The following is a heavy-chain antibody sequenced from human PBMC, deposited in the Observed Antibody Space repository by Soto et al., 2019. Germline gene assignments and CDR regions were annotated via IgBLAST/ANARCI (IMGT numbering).Heavy chain of an antibody. Sequence: QITLKESGPTLVKPTQTLTLTCTFSGFSLSTSAVGVGWIRQPPGKALEWLALIYWDDDKRSSPSLKSRLTITKDTSKNQVVLTMTNRDPVDTATYYCAHSLGPYCSSTSCYGGLDYWGQGTLVTVSS. V-gene: IGHV2-5*02. J-gene: IGHJ4*02. CDR2: IYWDDDK. D-gene: IGHD2-2*01. CDR3: AHSLGPYCSSTSCYGGLDY. CDR1: GFSLSTSAVG.